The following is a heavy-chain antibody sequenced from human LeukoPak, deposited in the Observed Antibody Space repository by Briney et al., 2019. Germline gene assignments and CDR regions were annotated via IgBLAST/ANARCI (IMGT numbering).Heavy chain of an antibody. D-gene: IGHD3-16*01. CDR1: GFTVSYNY. J-gene: IGHJ4*02. CDR2: IYSVGTT. CDR3: ARKTDHRAGGDY. Sequence: GGSLRLSCAASGFTVSYNYTSWVRQAPGKGLEWVSLIYSVGTTAYADSVKGRSTVSRDNSKNTLYLQMNSLRAEDTAIYYCARKTDHRAGGDYWGQGTLVTVSS. V-gene: IGHV3-66*01.